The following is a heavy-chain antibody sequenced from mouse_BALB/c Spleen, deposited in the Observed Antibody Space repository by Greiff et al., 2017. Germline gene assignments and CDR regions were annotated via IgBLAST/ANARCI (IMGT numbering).Heavy chain of an antibody. J-gene: IGHJ4*01. Sequence: EVQGVESGGGLVQPGGSRKLSCAASGFTFSSFGMHWVRQAPEKGLEWVAYISSGSSTIYYADTVTGRFTISKDNPKNTLFLQMTSLRSEDTAMYYCARDRYYAMDYWGQGTTVTVSS. CDR2: ISSGSSTI. CDR1: GFTFSSFG. CDR3: ARDRYYAMDY. D-gene: IGHD2-14*01. V-gene: IGHV5-17*02.